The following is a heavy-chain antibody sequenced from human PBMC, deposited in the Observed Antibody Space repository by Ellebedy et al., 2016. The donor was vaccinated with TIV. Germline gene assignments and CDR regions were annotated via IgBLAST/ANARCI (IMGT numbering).Heavy chain of an antibody. V-gene: IGHV4-59*01. Sequence: MPSETLSLTCTVSGASISNYSWSWIRQPPGKGLEWIGFIFHTGDTNYSPSLKSRVAISLDTANNQFSLKLTSMTDADTAVYYCARGGASSKYFDYWGLGTLVTVSS. CDR1: GASISNYS. CDR2: IFHTGDT. CDR3: ARGGASSKYFDY. J-gene: IGHJ4*02.